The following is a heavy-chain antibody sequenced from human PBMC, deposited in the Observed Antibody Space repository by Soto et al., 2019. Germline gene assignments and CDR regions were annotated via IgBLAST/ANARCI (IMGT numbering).Heavy chain of an antibody. D-gene: IGHD3-10*01. Sequence: GRYLRLSFEASGFTFSTYAMICVRLVPGKGLEWVSGVSGSGGSTNHADSVKGRFTVSRDNSKNTLYLQMNILRAEDTAVYYCSCLAWFGDPVPPFDCWGQGTVVTVSS. CDR3: SCLAWFGDPVPPFDC. CDR1: GFTFSTYA. J-gene: IGHJ4*02. CDR2: VSGSGGST. V-gene: IGHV3-23*01.